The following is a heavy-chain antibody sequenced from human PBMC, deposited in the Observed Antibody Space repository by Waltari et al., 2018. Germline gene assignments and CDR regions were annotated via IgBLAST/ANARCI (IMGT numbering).Heavy chain of an antibody. CDR1: GDTFTTYS. CDR3: ARSPKIAVAATGAFDY. V-gene: IGHV1-69*10. Sequence: QVQLVQSGAEVQKPGSSVKVSCKASGDTFTTYSISWVRQAPGQGLAWMGGIIPILGITHYAEKFQGRITITADKSTSTADMELSTLRSDDTAGYYCARSPKIAVAATGAFDYWGQGTLVTAS. CDR2: IIPILGIT. J-gene: IGHJ4*02. D-gene: IGHD6-19*01.